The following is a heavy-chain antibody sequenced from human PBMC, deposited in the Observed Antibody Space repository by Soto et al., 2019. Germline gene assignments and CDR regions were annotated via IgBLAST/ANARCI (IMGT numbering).Heavy chain of an antibody. J-gene: IGHJ5*02. CDR2: IIPIFGTA. D-gene: IGHD2-15*01. V-gene: IGHV1-69*01. Sequence: QVQLVQSGAEVKKPGSSVKVSCKASGGTFSSYAISWVRQAPGQGLEWMGGIIPIFGTANYAQKFQGRVTITADESTSTAYMELSSLRSEDTAVHYCASSCSGGSCPPRLAWFDPWGQGTLVTVSS. CDR3: ASSCSGGSCPPRLAWFDP. CDR1: GGTFSSYA.